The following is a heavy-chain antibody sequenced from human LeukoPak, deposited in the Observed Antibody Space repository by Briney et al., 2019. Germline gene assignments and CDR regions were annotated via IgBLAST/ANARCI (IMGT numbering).Heavy chain of an antibody. V-gene: IGHV1-46*01. Sequence: ASVKVSCKASGYTFTDYYMHWVRQAPGQGLEWMGIINPSGGSTSYAQKFQGRVTLTRDMSTSTVYMELSSLRSEDTAVYYCAREVVPPATGFDYWGQGTLVTVSS. J-gene: IGHJ4*02. CDR1: GYTFTDYY. D-gene: IGHD2-2*01. CDR3: AREVVPPATGFDY. CDR2: INPSGGST.